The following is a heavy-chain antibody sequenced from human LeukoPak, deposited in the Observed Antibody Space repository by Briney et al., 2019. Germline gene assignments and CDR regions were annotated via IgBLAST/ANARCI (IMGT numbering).Heavy chain of an antibody. J-gene: IGHJ4*02. V-gene: IGHV3-21*01. Sequence: GGSLRLSCAASGFTFSSYSMNWVRQAPGKGLEWVSSISSSSSYIYYADSAKGRFTISRDNAKNSLYLQMNSLRAEDTAVYYCARGPYSNYEGVDYWGQGTLVTVSS. CDR1: GFTFSSYS. CDR3: ARGPYSNYEGVDY. CDR2: ISSSSSYI. D-gene: IGHD4-11*01.